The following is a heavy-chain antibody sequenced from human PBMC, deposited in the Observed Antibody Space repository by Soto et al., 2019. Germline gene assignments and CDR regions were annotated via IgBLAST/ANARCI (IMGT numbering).Heavy chain of an antibody. CDR3: ARLPGYCSGDSYRNAY. D-gene: IGHD2-15*01. Sequence: PSETLSLTCAVYGGSFSGYYWSWIRQPPGKGLEWIGEINHSGSTNYNPSLKSRVTISVDTSKNQFSLKLSSVTAADTAVYFCARLPGYCSGDSYRNAYSGQGTLVPVSS. J-gene: IGHJ4*02. CDR1: GGSFSGYY. V-gene: IGHV4-34*01. CDR2: INHSGST.